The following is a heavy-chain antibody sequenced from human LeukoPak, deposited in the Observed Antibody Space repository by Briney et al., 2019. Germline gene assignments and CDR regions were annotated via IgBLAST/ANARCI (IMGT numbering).Heavy chain of an antibody. CDR3: ASEYYYDSSGYYYVSSYFDY. CDR2: ISSSGSYI. J-gene: IGHJ4*02. D-gene: IGHD3-22*01. Sequence: GGSLRLSCAASGFTFSSYSMNWVRQARGKGLEWVSSISSSGSYIYYADSVKGRFTISRDNAKNSLYLQMSSLRAEDTAVYYCASEYYYDSSGYYYVSSYFDYWGQGTLVTVSP. CDR1: GFTFSSYS. V-gene: IGHV3-21*01.